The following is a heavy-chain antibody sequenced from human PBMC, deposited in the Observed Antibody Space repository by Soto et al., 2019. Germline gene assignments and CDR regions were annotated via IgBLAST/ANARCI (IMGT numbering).Heavy chain of an antibody. CDR3: ARGGGGDYDAFDI. V-gene: IGHV1-69*13. Sequence: ASVKVSCKASGGTFSSYAISWMRQAPGQALEWMGGIIPIFGTANYAQKFQGRVTITADESTSTAYMELSSLRSEDTAVYYWARGGGGDYDAFDIWGHGTMVTVSS. CDR2: IIPIFGTA. J-gene: IGHJ3*02. D-gene: IGHD4-17*01. CDR1: GGTFSSYA.